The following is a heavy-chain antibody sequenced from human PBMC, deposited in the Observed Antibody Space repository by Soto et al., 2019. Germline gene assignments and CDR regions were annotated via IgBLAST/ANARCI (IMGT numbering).Heavy chain of an antibody. J-gene: IGHJ6*03. V-gene: IGHV1-18*01. D-gene: IGHD2-8*01. CDR3: ARGPRPWSLVVYARTLPSNYFYYTDV. CDR2: ISAYNGNT. Sequence: ASVKVSCKASGYTFTSYGISWVRQAPGQGLEWMGWISAYNGNTNYAQKLQGRVTMTTDTSTSTAYMELSSLRSDDTAVYYCARGPRPWSLVVYARTLPSNYFYYTDVWGKGTTVTVSS. CDR1: GYTFTSYG.